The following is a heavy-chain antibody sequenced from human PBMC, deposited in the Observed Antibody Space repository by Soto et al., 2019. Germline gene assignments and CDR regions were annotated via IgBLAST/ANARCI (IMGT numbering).Heavy chain of an antibody. CDR1: GVTFTNYG. V-gene: IGHV3-33*01. CDR3: ARDSIRVPADFDY. D-gene: IGHD1-20*01. J-gene: IGHJ4*02. CDR2: IWSDGNNR. Sequence: SCAASGVTFTNYGFHWVRQAPGKGLEWVAAIWSDGNNRYNGGAVEGRFTISKDNSKNMLYLQMNDLRVEDTALYYCARDSIRVPADFDYWGQGTLVTVSS.